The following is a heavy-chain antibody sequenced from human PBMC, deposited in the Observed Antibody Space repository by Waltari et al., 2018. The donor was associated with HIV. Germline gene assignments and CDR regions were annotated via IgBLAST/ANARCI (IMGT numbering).Heavy chain of an antibody. V-gene: IGHV4-38-2*02. D-gene: IGHD3-22*01. J-gene: IGHJ3*02. Sequence: QVQLPESGPRLVKASETLSLTCTVSASSISSNYYWGWIRQPPGKGLQWIGSMYRTVTTYYNPSIKSRVTISADLSKIQFSLKWTSVSAADTAVYYCARDQDYYDSSGYTCYAFDIWGQGTSVTVSS. CDR2: MYRTVTT. CDR1: ASSISSNYY. CDR3: ARDQDYYDSSGYTCYAFDI.